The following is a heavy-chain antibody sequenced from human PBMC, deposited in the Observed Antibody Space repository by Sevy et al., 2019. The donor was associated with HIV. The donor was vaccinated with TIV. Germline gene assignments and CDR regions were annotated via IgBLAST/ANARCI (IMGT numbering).Heavy chain of an antibody. D-gene: IGHD1-26*01. CDR2: ISSSGSTI. V-gene: IGHV3-48*03. Sequence: GGSLRLSCAASGFTFSSYEMNWVRQAPGKGLEWVSYISSSGSTIYYADSVKGRFTISRDNAKNSLYLQMNSLRDEETAVYYCARDFVPAQYRYSGSSHFDYWGQGTLVTVSS. CDR1: GFTFSSYE. J-gene: IGHJ4*02. CDR3: ARDFVPAQYRYSGSSHFDY.